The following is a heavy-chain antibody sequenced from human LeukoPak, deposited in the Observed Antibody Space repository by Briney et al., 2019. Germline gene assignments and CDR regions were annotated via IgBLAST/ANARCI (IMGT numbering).Heavy chain of an antibody. CDR1: GFTFSGHS. CDR2: INLDGSER. CDR3: GRVIAGAIDY. Sequence: GGSLRLSCAASGFTFSGHSMTWVRQAPGKGLEWVVNINLDGSERFYVDFVKGRFTISRDNADNSMYLQMNSLRAEDTAVYYCGRVIAGAIDYWGQGTLVTVSS. D-gene: IGHD6-13*01. V-gene: IGHV3-7*01. J-gene: IGHJ4*02.